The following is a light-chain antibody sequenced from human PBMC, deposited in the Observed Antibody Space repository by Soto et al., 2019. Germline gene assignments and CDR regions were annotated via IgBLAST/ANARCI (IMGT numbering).Light chain of an antibody. CDR1: SSNIGAGYD. CDR2: GNS. Sequence: QAVVTQPPSVSGAPGQRVTISCTGSSSNIGAGYDVHWYQQLPGTAPKLLIYGNSTRPSGVPDRFSGSKSGTSASLAITGLQAEDEADYYCQSYDSSLSGANYVFGTGTKLTVL. J-gene: IGLJ1*01. CDR3: QSYDSSLSGANYV. V-gene: IGLV1-40*01.